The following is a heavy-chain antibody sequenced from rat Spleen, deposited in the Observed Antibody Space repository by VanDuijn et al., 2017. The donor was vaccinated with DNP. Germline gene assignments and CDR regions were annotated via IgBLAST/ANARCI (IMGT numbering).Heavy chain of an antibody. J-gene: IGHJ2*01. V-gene: IGHV5-58*01. CDR2: IKTDGGST. CDR3: ATHEGG. CDR1: GFTFSSYW. Sequence: EVQLVETGGALVQPGRSLKLSCVASGFTFSSYWMHWIRQAPGKGLEWIASIKTDGGSTHYPDSVKGRFTISRDNAENTVYLQMNSLRSEDTATYYCATHEGGWGQGVMVTVSS. D-gene: IGHD1-11*01.